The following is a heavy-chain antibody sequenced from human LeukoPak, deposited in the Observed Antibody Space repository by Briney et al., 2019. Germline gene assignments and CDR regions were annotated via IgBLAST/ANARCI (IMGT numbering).Heavy chain of an antibody. D-gene: IGHD3-3*01. J-gene: IGHJ4*02. Sequence: GGSLRLSCAASGFTFSSYAMSWVRQAPGKGLDWVSAISGSGGSTYYADTVKGRFTISRDNSKNTLYLQMNSLRAEDTAVYYCAKGYDFWSGYPAYWGQGTLVTVSS. CDR3: AKGYDFWSGYPAY. V-gene: IGHV3-23*01. CDR1: GFTFSSYA. CDR2: ISGSGGST.